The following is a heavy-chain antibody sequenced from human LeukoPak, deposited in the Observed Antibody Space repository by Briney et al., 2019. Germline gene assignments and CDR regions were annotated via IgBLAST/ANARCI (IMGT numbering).Heavy chain of an antibody. CDR2: IYPGDSDT. Sequence: GESLKISYKGSGYSFTSYWIGWVRQMPGKGLEWMGIIYPGDSDTRYSPSFQGQVTISADKSISTAYLQWSSLKASDTAMYYCARHVGVGCTSCYGDWFDPWGQGTLVTVSS. D-gene: IGHD2-2*01. V-gene: IGHV5-51*01. CDR3: ARHVGVGCTSCYGDWFDP. J-gene: IGHJ5*02. CDR1: GYSFTSYW.